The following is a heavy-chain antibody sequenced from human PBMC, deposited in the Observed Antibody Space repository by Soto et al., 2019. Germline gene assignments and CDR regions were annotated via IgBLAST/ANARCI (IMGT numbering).Heavy chain of an antibody. CDR1: GYTFTSYG. CDR3: AGAPGITSFPSELDP. CDR2: ISAYNGNT. D-gene: IGHD2-2*01. Sequence: QVQLVQSGAEVKKPGASVKVSCKASGYTFTSYGISWVRQAPGQGLEWMGWISAYNGNTNYAQKLQGRVTRTTDTCTSTAYMELRSLRSDDTAVYDCAGAPGITSFPSELDPWGQGTLVTVSS. V-gene: IGHV1-18*01. J-gene: IGHJ5*02.